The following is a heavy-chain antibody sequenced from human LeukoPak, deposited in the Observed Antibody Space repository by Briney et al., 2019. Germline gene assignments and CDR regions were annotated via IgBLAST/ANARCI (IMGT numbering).Heavy chain of an antibody. V-gene: IGHV3-23*01. J-gene: IGHJ6*02. CDR1: GFTFSSYA. CDR3: AREAFIVVVPAAGPTYGMDV. Sequence: GGSLRLSCAASGFTFSSYAMSWVRQAPGKGLEWVSAISGSGGSTYYADSVKGRFTISRDNSKNTLYLQMNSLRAEDTAVYYCAREAFIVVVPAAGPTYGMDVWGQGTTVTVS. CDR2: ISGSGGST. D-gene: IGHD2-2*01.